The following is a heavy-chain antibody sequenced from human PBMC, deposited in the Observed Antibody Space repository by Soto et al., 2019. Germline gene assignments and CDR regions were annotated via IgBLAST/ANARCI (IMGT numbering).Heavy chain of an antibody. CDR3: ARHDSDYYGMDV. V-gene: IGHV5-10-1*01. J-gene: IGHJ6*02. Sequence: PGESLKISCKGSGYSFTSYWISWVRQMPGKGLEWMGRIDPSDSFTNYSPSFQGHVTISADKSNHTAYLQWSSLKASDTAVYFCARHDSDYYGMDVWGQGTTVTVSS. CDR1: GYSFTSYW. D-gene: IGHD2-15*01. CDR2: IDPSDSFT.